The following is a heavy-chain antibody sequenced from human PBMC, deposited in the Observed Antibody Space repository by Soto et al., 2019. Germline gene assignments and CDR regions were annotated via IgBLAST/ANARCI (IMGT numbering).Heavy chain of an antibody. CDR3: AHRRIGVSQWNYGDFDY. J-gene: IGHJ4*02. V-gene: IGHV2-5*02. CDR1: GFSLSTSGVG. CDR2: IYWDDDK. Sequence: QITLRESGPTLVKPTEPLTLTCTSSGFSLSTSGVGVGWIRQPPGRALEWLAFIYWDDDKRYSPSLRSRLTIRKDTSRNQVVLTMTNMDPVDTATYFCAHRRIGVSQWNYGDFDYWGQGTLVTVSS. D-gene: IGHD1-7*01.